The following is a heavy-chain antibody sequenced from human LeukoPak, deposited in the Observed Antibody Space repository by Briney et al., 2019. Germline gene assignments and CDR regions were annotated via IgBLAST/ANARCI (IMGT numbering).Heavy chain of an antibody. CDR3: AAGKVSWFDP. CDR1: GYTFTGYW. J-gene: IGHJ5*02. Sequence: GASVKVSCKAFGYTFTGYWMHWVRQAPGQGPEWMGVISPSGGSTIYAQKFQGRVTMTEDTSTDTAYMELSSLRSEDTAVYYCAAGKVSWFDPWGQGTLVTVSS. CDR2: ISPSGGST. V-gene: IGHV1-46*01.